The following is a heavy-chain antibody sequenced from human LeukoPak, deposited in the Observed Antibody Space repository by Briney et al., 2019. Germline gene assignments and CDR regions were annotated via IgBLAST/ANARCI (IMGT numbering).Heavy chain of an antibody. CDR3: ARAPPVLGGIPDY. Sequence: SETLSLTCSVSGGSIRSYYWSWIRQPPGKGLEWIGYIFYSGSTKYNPSLESRVTISVDTSKNQFSLKLSSVTAADTAVYYCARAPPVLGGIPDYWGQGTLVTVSS. J-gene: IGHJ4*02. V-gene: IGHV4-59*01. CDR2: IFYSGST. D-gene: IGHD4-23*01. CDR1: GGSIRSYY.